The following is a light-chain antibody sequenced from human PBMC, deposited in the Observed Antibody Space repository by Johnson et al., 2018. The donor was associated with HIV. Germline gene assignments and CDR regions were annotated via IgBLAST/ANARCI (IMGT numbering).Light chain of an antibody. CDR1: SSNIGNYY. CDR2: DNN. J-gene: IGLJ1*01. V-gene: IGLV1-51*01. Sequence: QSVLTQPASVSAASGQKVNISCSGSSSNIGNYYVSWYQHLPGTAPKLLIYDNNKRPSGIPDRFSGSNSGTSATLGIAGLHDGDEADYFCGTWDNSLNVYVFGPATKVTVI. CDR3: GTWDNSLNVYV.